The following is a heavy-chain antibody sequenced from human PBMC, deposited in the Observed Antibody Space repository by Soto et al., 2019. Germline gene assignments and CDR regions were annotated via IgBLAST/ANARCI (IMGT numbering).Heavy chain of an antibody. V-gene: IGHV1-18*01. CDR3: SKNGTSWFAS. D-gene: IGHD1-1*01. J-gene: IGHJ5*01. CDR2: ISVFNGYA. CDR1: GYSFYNSG. Sequence: QVQLVQSGPELKKPGASVKVSCKTSGYSFYNSGISWVRQAPGQVLAWMGWISVFNGYAHYAQKFQGRVSMTADTLTSTAYMELRGLRSDDTAMYYCSKNGTSWFASWGQGTPVTVSS.